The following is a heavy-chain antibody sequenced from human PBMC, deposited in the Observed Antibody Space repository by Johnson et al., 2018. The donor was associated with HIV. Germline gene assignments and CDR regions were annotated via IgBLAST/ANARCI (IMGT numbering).Heavy chain of an antibody. CDR2: INWNGYST. D-gene: IGHD3-22*01. Sequence: MQLVESGGGVVRPGGSLRLSFAASGFTFDVFAMSWVRQVPGKGLEWVSGINWNGYSTGHADSVKGRFTISRDNAKNSLYLQMNSLRAEDTALYYCVRRHYYDSSGYLDAFDIWGQGTMVTVSS. CDR1: GFTFDVFA. J-gene: IGHJ3*02. CDR3: VRRHYYDSSGYLDAFDI. V-gene: IGHV3-20*03.